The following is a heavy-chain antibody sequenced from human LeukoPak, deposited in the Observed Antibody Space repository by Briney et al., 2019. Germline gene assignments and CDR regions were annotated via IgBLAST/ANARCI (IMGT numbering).Heavy chain of an antibody. D-gene: IGHD6-19*01. V-gene: IGHV1-3*01. Sequence: GASVKVSCKASGYTLTSYAMHWVRQAPGQRLEWMGWINAGNGNTKYSQKFQGRVTITRDTSASTAYMELSSLRSEDTAVYYCASATHFSSGWSDAFDIWGQGTMVTVSS. J-gene: IGHJ3*02. CDR3: ASATHFSSGWSDAFDI. CDR1: GYTLTSYA. CDR2: INAGNGNT.